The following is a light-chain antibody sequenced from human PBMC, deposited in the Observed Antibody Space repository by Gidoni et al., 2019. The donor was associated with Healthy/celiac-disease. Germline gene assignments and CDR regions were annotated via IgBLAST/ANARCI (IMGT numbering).Light chain of an antibody. V-gene: IGKV1-33*01. CDR1: QDISNY. J-gene: IGKJ5*01. CDR3: QQYDNLIT. CDR2: DAS. Sequence: DIQMTQSPSSLSASVGDRVTITCQASQDISNYFNWYQQKPGKAPKLLIYDASNLETGVPSRFSGSGSGTDFTFTISSLQPEDIATYYCQQYDNLITCGQGTRLEIK.